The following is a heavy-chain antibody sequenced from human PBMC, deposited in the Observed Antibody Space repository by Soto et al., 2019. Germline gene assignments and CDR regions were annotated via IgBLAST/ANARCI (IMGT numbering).Heavy chain of an antibody. V-gene: IGHV3-23*01. CDR1: GFTFSSYA. Sequence: PGXSLRLSCAVSGFTFSSYAMSWVHQFPGKGLEWVSGISGSGDDTYYADSVKGRITISRDNSKNTLFLQMSRLRGDETALYYCAKATSYAGYSSGWGFDYWGQGTLVTVSS. CDR3: AKATSYAGYSSGWGFDY. D-gene: IGHD6-19*01. CDR2: ISGSGDDT. J-gene: IGHJ4*02.